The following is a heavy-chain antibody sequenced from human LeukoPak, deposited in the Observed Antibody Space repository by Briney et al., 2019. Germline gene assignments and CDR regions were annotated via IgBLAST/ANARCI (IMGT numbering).Heavy chain of an antibody. J-gene: IGHJ4*02. Sequence: SETLSLTCTVSGGSISSYYWSWIRQPPGKGLEWIGYIYYSGSTNYNPSLKSRVTISVYTSKNQFSLKLSSVTAADTAVYYCARGVVYSYGYLDYWGQGTLVTVSS. CDR3: ARGVVYSYGYLDY. D-gene: IGHD5-18*01. V-gene: IGHV4-59*01. CDR2: IYYSGST. CDR1: GGSISSYY.